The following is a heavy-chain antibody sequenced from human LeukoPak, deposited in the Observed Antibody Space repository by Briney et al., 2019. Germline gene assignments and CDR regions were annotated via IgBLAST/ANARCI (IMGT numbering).Heavy chain of an antibody. CDR1: GGTFSSYD. CDR2: IIPIFGTA. V-gene: IGHV1-69*13. CDR3: AREAEDCSSTTCPTDCYYYING. Sequence: SVKVSCKASGGTFSSYDMSWVRQAPGQGLEWMGGIIPIFGTANYAQKLQGRVTITADASTSTAYMELSRLMTEDTAVYSWAREAEDCSSTTCPTDCYYYINGWGEGTTVT. J-gene: IGHJ6*03. D-gene: IGHD2-2*01.